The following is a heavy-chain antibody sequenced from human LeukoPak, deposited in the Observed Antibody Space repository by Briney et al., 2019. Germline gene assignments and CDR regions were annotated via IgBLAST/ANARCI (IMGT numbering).Heavy chain of an antibody. CDR2: ISGSGGST. D-gene: IGHD5-18*01. CDR3: AKVVYSYGYSGSWIDY. J-gene: IGHJ4*02. CDR1: GFTFSSYA. Sequence: PGGSLRLSCAASGFTFSSYAMSWVRQAPGKGLEWVSAISGSGGSTYYADSVKGRFTISRDNSKNTLYLQMNSLRAEGTAVYYCAKVVYSYGYSGSWIDYWGQGTLVTVSS. V-gene: IGHV3-23*01.